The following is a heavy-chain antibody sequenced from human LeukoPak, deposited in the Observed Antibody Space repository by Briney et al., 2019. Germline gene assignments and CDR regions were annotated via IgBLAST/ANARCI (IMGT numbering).Heavy chain of an antibody. D-gene: IGHD2-21*02. J-gene: IGHJ6*02. CDR1: GGSFSGYY. CDR2: IYYSGST. V-gene: IGHV4-59*08. Sequence: SETLSLTCAVYGGSFSGYYWSWIRQPPGKGLEWIGYIYYSGSTNYNPSLKSRVTISVDTSKNQFSLKLSSVTAADTAVYYCARQVTPLYGMDVWGQGTTVTVSS. CDR3: ARQVTPLYGMDV.